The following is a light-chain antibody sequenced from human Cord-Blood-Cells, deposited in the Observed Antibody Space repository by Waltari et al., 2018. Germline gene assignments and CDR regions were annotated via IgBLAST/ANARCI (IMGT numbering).Light chain of an antibody. J-gene: IGLJ2*01. Sequence: QSALTQPASVSGSPGQSLTIPCTGTSSDVGSYNLVSWYQQHQGKAPKLMIYEGSTRPSGFSNRFAGSKSGNTASLTISGLQAEDEADYYCCSYAGSSTFVVFGGGTKLTVL. CDR2: EGS. CDR1: SSDVGSYNL. CDR3: CSYAGSSTFVV. V-gene: IGLV2-23*03.